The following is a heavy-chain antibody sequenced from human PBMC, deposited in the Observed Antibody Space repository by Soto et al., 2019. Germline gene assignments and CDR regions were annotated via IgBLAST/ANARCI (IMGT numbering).Heavy chain of an antibody. CDR1: GFIFSSYA. V-gene: IGHV3-23*01. D-gene: IGHD2-2*01. CDR2: ISNSGDST. J-gene: IGHJ4*02. Sequence: GGSLRLFCAASGFIFSSYAMSWVRQAPGKGLEWVSKISNSGDSTYYADSVKGRFTISRDNSKSTLYLQMNSLRAEDTAVYYCAKRYCSSTSCAVDFWGQGTPVTVSS. CDR3: AKRYCSSTSCAVDF.